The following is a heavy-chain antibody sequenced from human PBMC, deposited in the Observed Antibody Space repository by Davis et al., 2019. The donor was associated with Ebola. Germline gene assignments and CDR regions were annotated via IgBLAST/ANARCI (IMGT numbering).Heavy chain of an antibody. CDR3: TTERYNWNYGGGMDV. J-gene: IGHJ6*02. D-gene: IGHD1-7*01. V-gene: IGHV3-73*01. Sequence: PGGSLRLSCAASGFTFSGSAMHWVRQASGKGLEWVGRIRSKANSYATAYAASVKGRFTISRDDSKNTLYLQMNSLKTEDTAVYYCTTERYNWNYGGGMDVWGQGTTVTVSS. CDR1: GFTFSGSA. CDR2: IRSKANSYAT.